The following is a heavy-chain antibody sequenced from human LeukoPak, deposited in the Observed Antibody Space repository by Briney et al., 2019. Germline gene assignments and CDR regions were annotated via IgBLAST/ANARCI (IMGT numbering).Heavy chain of an antibody. J-gene: IGHJ4*02. Sequence: GGSLRLSCEASGFTFSDSYISWLRQPPGKGLESISYIGPSGNFINYADSVKGRFTISRDNAKKSLYLQINSLRAEDTAVYYCSRDPRVLDYWGQGTLVTVSS. V-gene: IGHV3-11*01. CDR3: SRDPRVLDY. CDR2: IGPSGNFI. CDR1: GFTFSDSY.